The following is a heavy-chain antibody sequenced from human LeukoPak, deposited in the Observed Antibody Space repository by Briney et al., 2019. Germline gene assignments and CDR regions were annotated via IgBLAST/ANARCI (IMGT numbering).Heavy chain of an antibody. CDR2: ISSSGSTI. J-gene: IGHJ4*02. CDR1: GFTFSDYY. D-gene: IGHD2-15*01. CDR3: ARRDCSGGSCRLIDY. Sequence: GGSLRLSCAASGFTFSDYYMRWIRQAPGKRLVWVLYISSSGSTIYYADSVKGRFTISRDNAKNSLYLQMNSLSAEDTAVYYCARRDCSGGSCRLIDYWGQGTLVTVSS. V-gene: IGHV3-11*01.